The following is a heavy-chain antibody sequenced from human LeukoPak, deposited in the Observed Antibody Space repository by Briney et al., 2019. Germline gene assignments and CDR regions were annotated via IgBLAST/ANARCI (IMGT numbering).Heavy chain of an antibody. CDR3: ARGVSRYYYYYMDV. V-gene: IGHV1-69*05. D-gene: IGHD3-10*01. Sequence: GASVKVSCKASGGTFSSYAISWVRQAPGQGLEWMGGIIPIFGTANYAQKFQGRVTITTDESTSTAYMELSSLRSEDTAVYYCARGVSRYYYYYMDVWGKGTTVTVSS. J-gene: IGHJ6*03. CDR2: IIPIFGTA. CDR1: GGTFSSYA.